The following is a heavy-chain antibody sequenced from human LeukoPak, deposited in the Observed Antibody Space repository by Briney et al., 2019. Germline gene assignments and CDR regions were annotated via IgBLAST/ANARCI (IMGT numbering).Heavy chain of an antibody. Sequence: SETLSLTCTVSGGSISNSTYSWGWIRQPPGKGLEWIGSIFYGGTTYYNSSLKSRVTISVDTSNNRFSLKLSSVTAADTAVYFCARGAGHWGQGTLVTVSS. V-gene: IGHV4-39*07. D-gene: IGHD6-13*01. J-gene: IGHJ4*02. CDR1: GGSISNSTYS. CDR3: ARGAGH. CDR2: IFYGGTT.